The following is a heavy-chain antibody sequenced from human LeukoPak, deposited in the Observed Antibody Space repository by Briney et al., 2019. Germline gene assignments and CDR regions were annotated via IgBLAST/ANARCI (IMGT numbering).Heavy chain of an antibody. CDR2: IKQDGSEK. D-gene: IGHD6-6*01. V-gene: IGHV3-7*01. J-gene: IGHJ6*03. CDR1: GFIFSSYW. CDR3: ARVRAARPSYNYYYMDV. Sequence: GSLILSSAASGFIFSSYWMSWVRQAPGKGLEWVANIKQDGSEKYYVDSVKGRFTISRDNAKNSLYLQMNSLRAEDTAVYYCARVRAARPSYNYYYMDVWGKGTTVTVSS.